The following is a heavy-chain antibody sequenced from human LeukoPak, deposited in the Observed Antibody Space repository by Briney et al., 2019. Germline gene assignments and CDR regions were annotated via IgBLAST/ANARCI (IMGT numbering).Heavy chain of an antibody. CDR3: ARDRRVGTSCYSS. CDR2: IIPILGIA. D-gene: IGHD2-2*02. J-gene: IGHJ4*02. V-gene: IGHV1-69*04. Sequence: ASVKVSCKASGGTFSSYTISWVRQAPGQGLEWIGRIIPILGIANYAQKFQGRVTITADKSTSTAYTELSSLRSEDTAVYYCARDRRVGTSCYSSWGQGTLVSVSS. CDR1: GGTFSSYT.